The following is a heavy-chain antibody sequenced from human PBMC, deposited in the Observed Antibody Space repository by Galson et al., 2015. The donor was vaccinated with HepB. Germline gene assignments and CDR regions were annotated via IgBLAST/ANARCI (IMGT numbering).Heavy chain of an antibody. J-gene: IGHJ4*02. Sequence: SLRLSCAASGFTFSSYTMNWVHQAPGKGLEWLSYISTDSSTIYYADSVKGRFTISRDNAKNSLYLQMRSLRDEDTAVYYCVRVADSDYGDHSHFDSWGLGTLVTVSS. V-gene: IGHV3-48*02. CDR1: GFTFSSYT. CDR3: VRVADSDYGDHSHFDS. D-gene: IGHD4-17*01. CDR2: ISTDSSTI.